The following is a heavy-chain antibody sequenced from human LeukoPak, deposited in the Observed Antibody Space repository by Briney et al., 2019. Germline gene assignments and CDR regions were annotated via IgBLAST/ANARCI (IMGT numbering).Heavy chain of an antibody. CDR2: ISAYNGNT. CDR1: GYTFTNYG. Sequence: ASVKVSCKASGYTFTNYGISWVRQAPGQGLEWMGWISAYNGNTNYAQKFQGRVTITRDTSASTAYMELSSLRSEDTAVHYCASLGGSGSFKYFQHWGQGTLVTVSS. V-gene: IGHV1-18*01. J-gene: IGHJ1*01. CDR3: ASLGGSGSFKYFQH. D-gene: IGHD3-10*01.